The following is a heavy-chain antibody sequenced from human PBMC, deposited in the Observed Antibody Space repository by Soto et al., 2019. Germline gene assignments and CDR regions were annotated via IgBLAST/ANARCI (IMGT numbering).Heavy chain of an antibody. CDR2: VSGDGFTA. J-gene: IGHJ2*01. D-gene: IGHD3-10*01. CDR1: GFTFPNYG. CDR3: AKEASVPSFGEFWFFDL. V-gene: IGHV3-23*01. Sequence: EVQLLESGGGLVQPGGSLRLSCDGSGFTFPNYGMTWVRQAPGQGLEWVSSVSGDGFTAYYADSVEGRFTISRDNSKNTVYVQMNSLRAEDTAVYYCAKEASVPSFGEFWFFDLWGRGTPVTVSS.